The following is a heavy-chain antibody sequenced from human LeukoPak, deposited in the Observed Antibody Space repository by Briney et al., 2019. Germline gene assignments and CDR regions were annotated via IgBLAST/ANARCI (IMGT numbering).Heavy chain of an antibody. V-gene: IGHV4-59*08. J-gene: IGHJ4*02. Sequence: SSETLSLTCTVSGGSITSYHYSWIRQPPGKGLEWIGYIYYSGSTNYNPSLKSRVTISVDTSKNQFSLKLSSVTAADTAVYYCARHGRDVLRFLEWFGGFEFWGQGTLVTVSS. CDR2: IYYSGST. CDR1: GGSITSYH. CDR3: ARHGRDVLRFLEWFGGFEF. D-gene: IGHD3-3*01.